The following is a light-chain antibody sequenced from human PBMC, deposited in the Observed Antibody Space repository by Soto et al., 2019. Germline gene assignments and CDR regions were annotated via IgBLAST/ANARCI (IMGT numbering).Light chain of an antibody. CDR2: GAS. V-gene: IGKV3-15*01. J-gene: IGKJ5*01. CDR3: QQYNNWPT. CDR1: QSVSSN. Sequence: EIVMTQSPATLSVSPGERATLSCRASQSVSSNLAWYQQKPGQAPRLLIYGASTRATGIPARFSGSGSGTEFTHTISSLQSEDFAVYDCQQYNNWPTFGQGTRLEIK.